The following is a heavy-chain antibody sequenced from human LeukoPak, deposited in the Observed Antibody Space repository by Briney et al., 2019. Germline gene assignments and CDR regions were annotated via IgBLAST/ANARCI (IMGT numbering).Heavy chain of an antibody. V-gene: IGHV3-74*01. CDR3: AREDGVDRYGMDV. CDR1: GFTFSTYW. Sequence: GGSLRLSCAASGFTFSTYWMHWVRQAPGKGLVWVSCINSDGSSPSYADSVKGRFTISRDNAKNSLYLQMNSLRAEDTAVYYCAREDGVDRYGMDVWGQGTTVTVSS. CDR2: INSDGSSP. J-gene: IGHJ6*02. D-gene: IGHD3-10*01.